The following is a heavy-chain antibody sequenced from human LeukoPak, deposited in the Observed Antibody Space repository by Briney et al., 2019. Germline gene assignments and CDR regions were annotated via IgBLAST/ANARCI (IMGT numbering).Heavy chain of an antibody. D-gene: IGHD2/OR15-2a*01. Sequence: SETLSLTCTVSGGSISSYYWSWIRQPAGKGLEWIGRIYTSGSTNYNPSLKSRVTISVDQSKNQFSLKLSSVTAADTAVYYCARASSNYYYYYMDVWGKGTTVTVSS. CDR2: IYTSGST. CDR1: GGSISSYY. J-gene: IGHJ6*03. V-gene: IGHV4-4*07. CDR3: ARASSNYYYYYMDV.